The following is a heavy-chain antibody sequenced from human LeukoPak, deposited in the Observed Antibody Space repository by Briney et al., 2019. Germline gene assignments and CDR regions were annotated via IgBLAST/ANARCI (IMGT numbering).Heavy chain of an antibody. D-gene: IGHD2-15*01. CDR1: GFIFDNYG. V-gene: IGHV3-20*04. CDR2: INWNGGGT. CDR3: ARDKGFCSGGSCYGPFDY. J-gene: IGHJ4*02. Sequence: GGSLRLSCAASGFIFDNYGMSWVRQAPGKGLEWVSGINWNGGGTSYADSMKGRFTISRDNAKNSLFLQMNSLRAEDTALYYCARDKGFCSGGSCYGPFDYWGQGTLVTVSS.